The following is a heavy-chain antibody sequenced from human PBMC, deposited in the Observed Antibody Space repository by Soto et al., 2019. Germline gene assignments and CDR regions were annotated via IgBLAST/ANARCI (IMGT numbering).Heavy chain of an antibody. Sequence: QLHLVQSGAVVKKPGASVTVSCSASGYPVTAYYMHWVRQAPGRGLEWMGGINPATGAAKYTQTLQGRVTKARDTSTRTVFMELSGLTSGDPAALYCARGGGVGVAGSAAFDMWGQGTLVTVSS. CDR2: INPATGAA. D-gene: IGHD3-3*01. J-gene: IGHJ3*02. CDR3: ARGGGVGVAGSAAFDM. V-gene: IGHV1-2*02. CDR1: GYPVTAYY.